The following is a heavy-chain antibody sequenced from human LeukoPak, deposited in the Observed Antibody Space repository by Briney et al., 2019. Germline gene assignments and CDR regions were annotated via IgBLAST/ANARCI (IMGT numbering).Heavy chain of an antibody. J-gene: IGHJ4*02. CDR3: AKRNGGNSGAFDY. CDR2: ISSNGVGT. CDR1: GFTFSSYA. Sequence: GGSLRLSCAASGFTFSSYAMSWVRQAPGKGLEWVSLISSNGVGTYYADSVKGRFTISRDNSKNTVYLQMNSLRAEDTAVYYCAKRNGGNSGAFDYWGQGTLVTVSS. D-gene: IGHD4-23*01. V-gene: IGHV3-23*01.